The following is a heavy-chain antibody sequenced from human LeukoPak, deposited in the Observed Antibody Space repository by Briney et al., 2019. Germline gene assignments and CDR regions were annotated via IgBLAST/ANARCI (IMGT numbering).Heavy chain of an antibody. Sequence: KTSETLSLTCTVSGGSISSYYWSWIRQPPGKGLEWIGYIYYSGSTNYNPSLKSRVTISVDTSKNQFPLKLSSVTAADTAVYYCARWSQGGRVYYYYGMDVWGQGTTVTVSS. CDR3: ARWSQGGRVYYYYGMDV. D-gene: IGHD3-16*01. CDR1: GGSISSYY. CDR2: IYYSGST. J-gene: IGHJ6*02. V-gene: IGHV4-59*08.